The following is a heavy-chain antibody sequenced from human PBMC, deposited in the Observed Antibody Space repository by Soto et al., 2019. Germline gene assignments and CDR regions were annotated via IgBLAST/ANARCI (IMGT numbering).Heavy chain of an antibody. J-gene: IGHJ6*03. Sequence: QVQLQQWGAGLLKPSETLSLTCAVYGGSFSGYYWSWIRQPPGKGLEWIGEIKHSGSTNYNPSLKSRVTISVDTSKNQFSLKLSSVTAADTAVYYCARGYSYGKTPYYYYYYMDVWGKGTTVTVSS. CDR1: GGSFSGYY. CDR3: ARGYSYGKTPYYYYYYMDV. CDR2: IKHSGST. V-gene: IGHV4-34*01. D-gene: IGHD5-18*01.